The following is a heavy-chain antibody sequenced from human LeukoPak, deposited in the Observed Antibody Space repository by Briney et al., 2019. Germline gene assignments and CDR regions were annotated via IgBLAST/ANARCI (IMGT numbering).Heavy chain of an antibody. CDR1: GFSVSNNY. Sequence: GGSLRLSCAASGFSVSNNYMAWVRQAPGKGLEWVSFIYSGGSTYYADSVKGRFTISRDNAKNSLYLQMNSLRAEDTAVYYCASWAATYYYDSSGIPPDYWGRGTLVTVSS. CDR2: IYSGGST. D-gene: IGHD3-22*01. V-gene: IGHV3-53*01. CDR3: ASWAATYYYDSSGIPPDY. J-gene: IGHJ4*02.